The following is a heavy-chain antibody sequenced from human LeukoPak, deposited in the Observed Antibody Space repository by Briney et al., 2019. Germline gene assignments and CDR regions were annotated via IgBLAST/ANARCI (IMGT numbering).Heavy chain of an antibody. CDR2: IYTSGNT. D-gene: IGHD3-3*01. CDR3: ARGWSDYSYFDY. Sequence: SETLSLTCTVSGGSISSYYWSWIRQPAGKGLEWIGRIYTSGNTNYNPSLKSRVTMSVDTSKNQFSLKLSSVTAADTAVYYCARGWSDYSYFDYWGQGTLVTVSS. V-gene: IGHV4-4*07. CDR1: GGSISSYY. J-gene: IGHJ4*02.